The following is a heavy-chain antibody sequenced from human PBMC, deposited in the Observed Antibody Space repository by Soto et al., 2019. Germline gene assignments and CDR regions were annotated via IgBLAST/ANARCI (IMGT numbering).Heavy chain of an antibody. Sequence: QVQLVESGGGVVQPGRSLRLSCAASGFTFISYGMHWVRQAPGKGLEWVAVISYDGSNKYYADSVKGRFTISRDNSKNTLYLQMNSLRAEDTAVYYCAKDHLMTTVTTVGYWGQGTLVTVSS. CDR3: AKDHLMTTVTTVGY. V-gene: IGHV3-30*18. D-gene: IGHD4-17*01. CDR1: GFTFISYG. CDR2: ISYDGSNK. J-gene: IGHJ4*02.